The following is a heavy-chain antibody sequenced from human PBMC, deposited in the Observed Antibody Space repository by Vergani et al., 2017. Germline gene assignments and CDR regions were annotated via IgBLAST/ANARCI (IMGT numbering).Heavy chain of an antibody. D-gene: IGHD3-10*01. CDR1: GYTFTRYA. Sequence: QVQLVQSGAEVKKPGASVTVSCKASGYTFTRYAMHWVRQAPGQRLEWMGWINAGNGNTKYSQEFQGRVTISRDTSASTAYMELSSLRSEDTAVYYCARGTWGLTYYYLYWGQGTLVIVSS. V-gene: IGHV1-3*01. CDR3: ARGTWGLTYYYLY. CDR2: INAGNGNT. J-gene: IGHJ4*02.